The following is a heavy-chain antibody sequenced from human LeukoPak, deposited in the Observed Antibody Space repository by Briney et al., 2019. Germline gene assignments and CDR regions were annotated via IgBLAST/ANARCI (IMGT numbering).Heavy chain of an antibody. CDR1: GGSFSGYY. Sequence: SETLSLTCAVYGGSFSGYYWSWIRQPPGKGLEWIGEINHSGSTNYNPSLKSRVTISVDTSKNQFSLKLSSVTAADTAVYYCARGDYYGSGNVVQYYYYGMDVWGQGTMVTVSS. CDR2: INHSGST. D-gene: IGHD3-10*01. J-gene: IGHJ6*02. V-gene: IGHV4-34*01. CDR3: ARGDYYGSGNVVQYYYYGMDV.